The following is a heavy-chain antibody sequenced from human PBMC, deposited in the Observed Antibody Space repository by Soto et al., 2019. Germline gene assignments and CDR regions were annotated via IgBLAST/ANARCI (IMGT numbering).Heavy chain of an antibody. CDR3: AHSGGYSDAFDAFDI. V-gene: IGHV2-5*01. Sequence: QITLKESGPTLVKPTQTLTLTCTFSGLSLSTSGVGVGWISQPPGKPLEWLALIYWNDDKRYSPSLKSRLTITKDTSKDQVVLTMTNMDPVDTATYYCAHSGGYSDAFDAFDIWGQGTMVTVSS. J-gene: IGHJ3*02. CDR2: IYWNDDK. D-gene: IGHD3-22*01. CDR1: GLSLSTSGVG.